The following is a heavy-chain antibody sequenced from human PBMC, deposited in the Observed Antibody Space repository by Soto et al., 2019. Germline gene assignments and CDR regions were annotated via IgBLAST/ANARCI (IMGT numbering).Heavy chain of an antibody. CDR1: GFTFSSYT. D-gene: IGHD4-17*01. J-gene: IGHJ4*02. Sequence: GGSLRLSCAASGFTFSSYTMNWARQAPGKGLEWVSSISGSSNYLYYADSVKGRFTISRDNAKNSLYLQMNSLRAEDTAVYYCARAVLTTVTTGECWGQGTLVTVSS. CDR3: ARAVLTTVTTGEC. CDR2: ISGSSNYL. V-gene: IGHV3-21*01.